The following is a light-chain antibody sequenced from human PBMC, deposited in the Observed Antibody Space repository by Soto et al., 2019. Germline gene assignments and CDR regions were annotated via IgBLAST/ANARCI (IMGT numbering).Light chain of an antibody. CDR3: QQYNTWPWT. CDR2: GAS. V-gene: IGKV3-15*01. J-gene: IGKJ1*01. Sequence: EIMMTQSPATLSVSPGGRATLSCRASQSISDTLAWYQQKPGQSPRLLILGASTRATGFPARFSGSGSGTDFTLTISSLPSEDLAVYYCQQYNTWPWTFGQGTKVEIK. CDR1: QSISDT.